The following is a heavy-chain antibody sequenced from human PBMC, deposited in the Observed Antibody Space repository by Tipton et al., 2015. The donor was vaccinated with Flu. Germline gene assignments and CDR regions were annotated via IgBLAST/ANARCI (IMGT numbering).Heavy chain of an antibody. CDR1: GGSISSFY. Sequence: TLSLTCTVSGGSISSFYWSWIRQPPGKGLELIGYIYYSGSTNYNPSLMSRVTMSVDTSKNQFSLKLNSVTAADTAVYYCASATTVTTSGMDAWGQGTTVTVSS. D-gene: IGHD4-11*01. J-gene: IGHJ6*02. CDR3: ASATTVTTSGMDA. V-gene: IGHV4-59*01. CDR2: IYYSGST.